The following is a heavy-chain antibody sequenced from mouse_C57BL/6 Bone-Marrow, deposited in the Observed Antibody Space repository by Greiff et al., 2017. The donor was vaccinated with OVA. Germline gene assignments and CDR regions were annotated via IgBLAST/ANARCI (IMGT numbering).Heavy chain of an antibody. Sequence: EVQRVESGGGLVQPGGSLKLSCAASGFTFSDYYMYWVRQTPEKRLEWVAYISNGGGSTYYPDTVKGRFTISRDNAKNTLYLQMSRLKSEDTAMYYCARPTVVATDWYFDVWGTGTTVTVSS. V-gene: IGHV5-12*01. D-gene: IGHD1-1*01. CDR3: ARPTVVATDWYFDV. CDR1: GFTFSDYY. CDR2: ISNGGGST. J-gene: IGHJ1*03.